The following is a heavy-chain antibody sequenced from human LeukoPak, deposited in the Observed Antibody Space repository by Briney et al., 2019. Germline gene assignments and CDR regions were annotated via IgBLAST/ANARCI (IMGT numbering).Heavy chain of an antibody. CDR2: ISAYNGNT. D-gene: IGHD6-13*01. CDR3: ARALYSSSWYLAVNWFDP. J-gene: IGHJ5*02. Sequence: VASVKVSCKASGYTFTSYGISWVRQAPGQGLEWMGWISAYNGNTNYAQKLQGRVTMTTDTSTSTAYMELRSLRSEDTAVYYCARALYSSSWYLAVNWFDPWGQGTLVTVSS. CDR1: GYTFTSYG. V-gene: IGHV1-18*01.